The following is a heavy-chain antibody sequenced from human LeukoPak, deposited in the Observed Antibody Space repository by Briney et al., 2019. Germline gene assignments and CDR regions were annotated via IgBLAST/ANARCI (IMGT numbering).Heavy chain of an antibody. V-gene: IGHV1-46*01. Sequence: GASVKVSCKATGYTFTSYFMHWVRQAPGQGLEWMGVINPSEGGTNYAQNFQARITMTGDTSTSTVYMELSSLRSEDTAVYYCARENSAFDMWGQGTMVTVSS. CDR2: INPSEGGT. CDR1: GYTFTSYF. J-gene: IGHJ3*02. D-gene: IGHD4-23*01. CDR3: ARENSAFDM.